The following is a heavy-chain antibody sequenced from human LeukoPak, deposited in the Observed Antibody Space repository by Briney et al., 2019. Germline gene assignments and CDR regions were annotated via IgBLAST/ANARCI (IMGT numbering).Heavy chain of an antibody. Sequence: PGGSLRLSCAASGFTFSGYAMSWVRQAPGKGLEWVSVISGSGGNTYYADSVKGRLIISRDNSNNTLYLQLNSLRAEDTAIYYCAKAMCSGGSCCCHLDYWGQGTLVTVSS. J-gene: IGHJ4*02. D-gene: IGHD2-15*01. CDR1: GFTFSGYA. V-gene: IGHV3-23*01. CDR3: AKAMCSGGSCCCHLDY. CDR2: ISGSGGNT.